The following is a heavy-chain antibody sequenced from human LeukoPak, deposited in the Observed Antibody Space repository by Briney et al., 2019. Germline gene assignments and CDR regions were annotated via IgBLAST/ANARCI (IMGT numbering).Heavy chain of an antibody. D-gene: IGHD3-22*01. CDR3: ARIRYYYHRGPDSDLYYFDY. Sequence: GGSLRLSCAASGFTFSHSAMSWVRQAPGKGLEWVSNISGGDISTYYADSVKGRFTISRDNSKNTLYLQMNSLRVEDTAVYYCARIRYYYHRGPDSDLYYFDYWGQGTLVTVSP. CDR2: ISGGDIST. V-gene: IGHV3-23*01. CDR1: GFTFSHSA. J-gene: IGHJ4*02.